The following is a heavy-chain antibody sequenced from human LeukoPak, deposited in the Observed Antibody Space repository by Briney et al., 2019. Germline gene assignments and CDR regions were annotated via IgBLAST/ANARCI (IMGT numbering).Heavy chain of an antibody. Sequence: ASVKVSCKASGYMFAVFGITWVRQAPGQGLEWMGSIRVHNGDTNYAQKFPGRLTMTTDTSAATAYMELRSLKSDDTAVYYCARDRYDVGVAFDFWGQGTMVTVSS. CDR3: ARDRYDVGVAFDF. CDR1: GYMFAVFG. J-gene: IGHJ3*01. V-gene: IGHV1-18*01. CDR2: IRVHNGDT. D-gene: IGHD3-9*01.